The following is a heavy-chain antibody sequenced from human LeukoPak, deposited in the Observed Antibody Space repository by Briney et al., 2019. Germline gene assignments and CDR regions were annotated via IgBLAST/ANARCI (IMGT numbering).Heavy chain of an antibody. CDR3: ARTETYYGSGSYFDAFDI. J-gene: IGHJ3*02. V-gene: IGHV5-51*01. D-gene: IGHD3-10*01. CDR2: IYPGDPDT. Sequence: GEPLKISCKGSGYGFTSYWIGWVRRMPGKGLEGMGIIYPGDPDTRYSPSFQGQVTISADKSISTAYLQWSSLKASDTAMYYCARTETYYGSGSYFDAFDIWGQGTMVTVSS. CDR1: GYGFTSYW.